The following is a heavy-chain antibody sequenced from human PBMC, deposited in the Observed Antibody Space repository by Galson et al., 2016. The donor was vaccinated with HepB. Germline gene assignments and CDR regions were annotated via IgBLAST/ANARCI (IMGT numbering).Heavy chain of an antibody. CDR1: KFTLRPYP. D-gene: IGHD1-26*01. Sequence: SLRLSCAASKFTLRPYPMNWVRPAPGKGLEWVSYISSDSGTIYYADSVKGRFTISRDNAKNSLYLQMNSLRAEDTAVYYCARTAFSYSGSYWWFHPWGQGTLVTVSS. CDR3: ARTAFSYSGSYWWFHP. V-gene: IGHV3-48*01. J-gene: IGHJ5*02. CDR2: ISSDSGTI.